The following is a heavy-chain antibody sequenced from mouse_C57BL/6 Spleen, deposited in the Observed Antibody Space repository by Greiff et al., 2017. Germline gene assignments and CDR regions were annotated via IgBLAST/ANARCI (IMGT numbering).Heavy chain of an antibody. J-gene: IGHJ2*01. CDR1: GYSITSGYY. V-gene: IGHV3-6*01. CDR2: ISYDGSN. D-gene: IGHD1-1*01. Sequence: VQLKESGPGLVKPSQSLSLTCSVTGYSITSGYYWNWIRQFPGNKLEWMGYISYDGSNNYNPSLKNRISITRDTSKNQFFLKLNSVTTEDTATYYCARDLNYDYFDYWGQGTTLTVSS. CDR3: ARDLNYDYFDY.